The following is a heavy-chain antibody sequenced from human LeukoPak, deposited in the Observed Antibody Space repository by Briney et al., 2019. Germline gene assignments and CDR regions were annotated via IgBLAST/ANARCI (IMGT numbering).Heavy chain of an antibody. J-gene: IGHJ4*02. CDR3: ARDFSSYELIPSY. D-gene: IGHD3-10*01. Sequence: VASVKVSCKASGYTFTNFDINWVRQAPGQGLEWMGWMNPVSGNAGSAQKFQGRVTLTGDTSISTAYMELSSLRSDDTAVYYCARDFSSYELIPSYWGQGTLVTVSS. V-gene: IGHV1-8*01. CDR2: MNPVSGNA. CDR1: GYTFTNFD.